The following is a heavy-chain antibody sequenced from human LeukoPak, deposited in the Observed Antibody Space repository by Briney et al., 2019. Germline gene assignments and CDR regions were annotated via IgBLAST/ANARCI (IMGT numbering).Heavy chain of an antibody. CDR2: IIPIFGTA. Sequence: GASVKVSCKASGGTFSSYAISWVRQAPGQGLEWMGGIIPIFGTANYAQKFQGRVTITADESTSTAYMELSSLRSEDTAVYYCARLDGSLHPPFDYWGQGTLVTVSS. V-gene: IGHV1-69*13. D-gene: IGHD2-15*01. CDR3: ARLDGSLHPPFDY. CDR1: GGTFSSYA. J-gene: IGHJ4*02.